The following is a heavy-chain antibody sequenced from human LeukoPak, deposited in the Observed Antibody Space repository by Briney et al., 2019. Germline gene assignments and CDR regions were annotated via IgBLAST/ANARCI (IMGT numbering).Heavy chain of an antibody. D-gene: IGHD3-10*01. Sequence: GGSLRLSCAASGLTFSDYYMSWIRQAPGKGLEWVSYIISSSSYTNYADSVKGRFTISRDNAKNSLYLQMDSLSAEDTAVYYCARDRGLLRFGEFLWDHDAFDIWGQGTMVTVS. CDR2: IISSSSYT. CDR3: ARDRGLLRFGEFLWDHDAFDI. J-gene: IGHJ3*02. CDR1: GLTFSDYY. V-gene: IGHV3-11*06.